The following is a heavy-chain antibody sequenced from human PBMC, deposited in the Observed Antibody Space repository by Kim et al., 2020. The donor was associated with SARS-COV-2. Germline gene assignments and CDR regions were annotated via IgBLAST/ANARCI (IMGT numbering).Heavy chain of an antibody. D-gene: IGHD3-10*01. CDR1: GFSLSSHW. Sequence: GGSLRLSCVASGFSLSSHWMHWVRQAPGKGLVWVSRINEDGTRTNSAESVEGRFTITRDNAKNTLFLEMNSLRVEDTALYYCVRDGPRSSSLDFDSWGQGTLVTVSS. V-gene: IGHV3-74*01. CDR3: VRDGPRSSSLDFDS. CDR2: INEDGTRT. J-gene: IGHJ4*02.